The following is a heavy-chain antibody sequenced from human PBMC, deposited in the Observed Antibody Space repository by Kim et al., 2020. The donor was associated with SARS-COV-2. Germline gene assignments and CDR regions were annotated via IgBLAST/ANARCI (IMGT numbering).Heavy chain of an antibody. Sequence: SETLSLTCTVSGGSISSSSYYWGWIRQPPGKGLEWIGSIYYSGSTYYNPSLKSRVTISVDTSKNQFSLKLSSVTAADTAVYYCATLGRITMVRGENRMDAFDIWGQGTMVTVSS. J-gene: IGHJ3*02. CDR2: IYYSGST. CDR3: ATLGRITMVRGENRMDAFDI. V-gene: IGHV4-39*01. D-gene: IGHD3-10*01. CDR1: GGSISSSSYY.